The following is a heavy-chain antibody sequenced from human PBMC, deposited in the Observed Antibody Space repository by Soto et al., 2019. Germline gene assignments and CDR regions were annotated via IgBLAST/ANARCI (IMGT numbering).Heavy chain of an antibody. CDR2: IFYAGAI. D-gene: IGHD5-12*01. V-gene: IGHV4-59*01. Sequence: PSETLSLTCIVSGGSISSDYWGWIRQPPGKGLEWIGYIFYAGAINYNPSLKSRVTISIDASEKQFSLNPTSVTAADTAFYYCAKYTGYESLFYFDSWGRGLQVTVSS. J-gene: IGHJ4*01. CDR3: AKYTGYESLFYFDS. CDR1: GGSISSDY.